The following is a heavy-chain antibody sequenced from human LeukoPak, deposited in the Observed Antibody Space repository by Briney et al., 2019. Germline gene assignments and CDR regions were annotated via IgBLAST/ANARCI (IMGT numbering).Heavy chain of an antibody. CDR3: ARDAYYYDSSGYYRFDY. Sequence: SETLSLTCAVYGESFSGYSWSWFRQPPGKGLEWIGEVIHGGSSNYNPSLKSRVTISIHTSKNQFSLNLTSVTAADTAVYYCARDAYYYDSSGYYRFDYWGQGTLVTVSS. V-gene: IGHV4-34*12. CDR1: GESFSGYS. CDR2: VIHGGSS. J-gene: IGHJ4*02. D-gene: IGHD3-22*01.